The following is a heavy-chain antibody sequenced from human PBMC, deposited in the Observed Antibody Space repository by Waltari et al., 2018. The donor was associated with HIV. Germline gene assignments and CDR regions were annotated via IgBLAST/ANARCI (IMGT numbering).Heavy chain of an antibody. CDR3: ARDRNYYYDSSGYFFNAFDI. CDR1: GGSISSGSYY. J-gene: IGHJ3*02. V-gene: IGHV4-61*02. CDR2: IYTSGST. Sequence: QVQLQESGPGLVKPSQTLSLTCTVSGGSISSGSYYWSWIRQPAGKGLEWIGRIYTSGSTNYHPSLKSRVTISVDTSKNQFSLKLSSVTAADTAVYYCARDRNYYYDSSGYFFNAFDIWGQGTMVTVSS. D-gene: IGHD3-22*01.